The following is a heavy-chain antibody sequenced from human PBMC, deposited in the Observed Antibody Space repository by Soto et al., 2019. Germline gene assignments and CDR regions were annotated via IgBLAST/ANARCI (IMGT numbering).Heavy chain of an antibody. D-gene: IGHD1-26*01. Sequence: EVHPVESGGGLVQTGGSLRLSCAIFESTVSRDWMNWVRQAPGKGLEWVAHINQDGSEKYYVDSVKGRFTISRDNAKKSLYLQMNSLSPADTAMYYGSGGVGDAFWGQGTLVTVSS. CDR2: INQDGSEK. CDR1: ESTVSRDW. CDR3: SGGVGDAF. V-gene: IGHV3-7*04. J-gene: IGHJ4*02.